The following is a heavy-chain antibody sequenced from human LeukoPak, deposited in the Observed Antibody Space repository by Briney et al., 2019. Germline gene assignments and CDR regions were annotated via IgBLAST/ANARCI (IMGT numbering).Heavy chain of an antibody. CDR3: ARDPRAGIDGGD. J-gene: IGHJ4*02. Sequence: GGSLRLSCAASGFTFSSYAMSWVRQAPGKGLEWVSGISGSGGSTYYADSVKGRFTISRDNAKNSLYLQMNSLRAEDTAVYYCARDPRAGIDGGDWGQGTLVTVSS. D-gene: IGHD1-1*01. V-gene: IGHV3-23*01. CDR1: GFTFSSYA. CDR2: ISGSGGST.